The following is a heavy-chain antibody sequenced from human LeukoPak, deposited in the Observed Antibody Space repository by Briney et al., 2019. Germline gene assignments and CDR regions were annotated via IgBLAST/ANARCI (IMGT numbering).Heavy chain of an antibody. V-gene: IGHV1-69*13. CDR1: GGTFSSYA. CDR3: ASLAPRQRYCSSTSCYWRGDWFDP. D-gene: IGHD2-2*01. J-gene: IGHJ5*02. Sequence: GASVKVSCKASGGTFSSYAISWVRQAPGQGLEWMGWIILIFGTANYAQKFQGRVTITADESTSTAYMELSSLRSEDTAVYYCASLAPRQRYCSSTSCYWRGDWFDPWGQGTLVTVSS. CDR2: IILIFGTA.